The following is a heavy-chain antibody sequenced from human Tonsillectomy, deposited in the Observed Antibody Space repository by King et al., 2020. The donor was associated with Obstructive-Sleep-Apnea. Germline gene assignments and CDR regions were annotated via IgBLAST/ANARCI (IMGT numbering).Heavy chain of an antibody. CDR3: ARDSSAWYANWFDP. J-gene: IGHJ5*02. D-gene: IGHD6-19*01. CDR2: MYHSGST. CDR1: GYSISSGYY. Sequence: LQLQESGPGLVKPSETLSLTCTVSGYSISSGYYWGWIRQSPGKGLERIGSMYHSGSTYYNPSLKSRVSISVDTSKNQFSLKLSSVTAADTAVYYCARDSSAWYANWFDPWGQGTLVTVSP. V-gene: IGHV4-38-2*02.